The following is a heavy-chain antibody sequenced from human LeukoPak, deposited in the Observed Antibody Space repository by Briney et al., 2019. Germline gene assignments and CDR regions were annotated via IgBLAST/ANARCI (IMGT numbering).Heavy chain of an antibody. Sequence: SVKVSCKASGGTFSSYAISWVRQAPGQGLEWTGRIIPILGIANYAQKFQRRVTITADKSTSTAYMELSSLRSEDTAVYYCARDPPNYYDSSGYTVDYWGQGTLVTVSS. CDR3: ARDPPNYYDSSGYTVDY. J-gene: IGHJ4*02. CDR1: GGTFSSYA. D-gene: IGHD3-22*01. CDR2: IIPILGIA. V-gene: IGHV1-69*04.